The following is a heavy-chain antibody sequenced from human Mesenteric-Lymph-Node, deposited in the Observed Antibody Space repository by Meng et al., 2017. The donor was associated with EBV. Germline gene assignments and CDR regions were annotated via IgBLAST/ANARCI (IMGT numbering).Heavy chain of an antibody. D-gene: IGHD6-19*01. J-gene: IGHJ4*02. CDR2: IYHSGST. CDR3: ARVGQWLPIDY. Sequence: QLHLREAVLGLVKPSGTLALTCSVSGGSISSSNWWSWVRQPPGKGLEWIGEIYHSGSTNYNPSLKSRVTISVDKSKNQFSLNLSSVTAADTAVYYCARVGQWLPIDYWGQGTLVTVSS. V-gene: IGHV4-4*02. CDR1: GGSISSSNW.